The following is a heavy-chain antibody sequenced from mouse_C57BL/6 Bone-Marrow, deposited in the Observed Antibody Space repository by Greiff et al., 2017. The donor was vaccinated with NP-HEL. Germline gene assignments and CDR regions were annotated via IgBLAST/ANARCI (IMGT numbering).Heavy chain of an antibody. J-gene: IGHJ2*01. CDR2: IHPNSGST. D-gene: IGHD1-1*01. CDR1: GYTFTSYW. Sequence: VQLQQPGAELVKPGASVKLSCKASGYTFTSYWMPWVKQRPGQGLEWIGMIHPNSGSTNYNEKFKSKATLTVDKSSSTAYMQLSSLTSEDSAVYYCARWGTTVVPDYWGQGTTLTVSS. CDR3: ARWGTTVVPDY. V-gene: IGHV1-64*01.